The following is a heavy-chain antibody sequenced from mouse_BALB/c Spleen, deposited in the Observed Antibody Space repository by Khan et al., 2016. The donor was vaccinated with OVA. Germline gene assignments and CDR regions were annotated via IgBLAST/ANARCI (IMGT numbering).Heavy chain of an antibody. CDR3: ARAYYRYDGYYAMDY. D-gene: IGHD2-14*01. V-gene: IGHV2-6-4*01. CDR1: GFSLSRYN. Sequence: QVQLQQSGPGLVAPSQSLSITCTVSGFSLSRYNIHWVRQPPGKGLEWLGMIWGGGGTDYNSTLKSRLSIRKDNSKSQVLLQMNSLQTDDTAMYYCARAYYRYDGYYAMDYWGQGTSVTVSS. CDR2: IWGGGGT. J-gene: IGHJ4*01.